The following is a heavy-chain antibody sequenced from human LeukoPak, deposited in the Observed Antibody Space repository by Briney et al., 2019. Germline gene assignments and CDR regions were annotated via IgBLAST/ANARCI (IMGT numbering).Heavy chain of an antibody. D-gene: IGHD1-1*01. J-gene: IGHJ5*02. Sequence: GGSLRLSCAASGFTVSSNYMSWVRQAPGKGLEWVSVIYSGGSTYYADSVKGRFTISRDNSKNTLYLQMNSLRAEDTAVYYCARRPTGTDWFDPWGQGTLVTGSS. CDR1: GFTVSSNY. CDR2: IYSGGST. V-gene: IGHV3-66*04. CDR3: ARRPTGTDWFDP.